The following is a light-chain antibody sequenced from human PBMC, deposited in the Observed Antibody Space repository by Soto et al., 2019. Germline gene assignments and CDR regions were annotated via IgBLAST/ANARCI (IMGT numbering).Light chain of an antibody. CDR1: QSVGRN. CDR3: QQFNTWPPV. J-gene: IGKJ3*01. V-gene: IGKV3-15*01. CDR2: DAS. Sequence: EIVMTQSPVTLSVSPGERATLSCRASQSVGRNLAWYQQKPGQAPRLLIYDASNRATGIPARFSGSGSGTEFTLIISSLQSEDFVVYYCQQFNTWPPVFGPATKVHI.